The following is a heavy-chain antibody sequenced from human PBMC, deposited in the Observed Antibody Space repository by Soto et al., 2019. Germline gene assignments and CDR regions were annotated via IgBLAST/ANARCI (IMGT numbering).Heavy chain of an antibody. J-gene: IGHJ5*02. Sequence: QVQLVQSGAEVKKPGASVKVSCKASGYTFTSYGISWVRQAPGQGLEWMGWINAYNGNTNYAQQLQGRVTMTTDTSTSTDYRELRSMRSDDTAVYYCARVLPPFDPWGQGTLVTVSS. CDR1: GYTFTSYG. CDR2: INAYNGNT. CDR3: ARVLPPFDP. V-gene: IGHV1-18*01.